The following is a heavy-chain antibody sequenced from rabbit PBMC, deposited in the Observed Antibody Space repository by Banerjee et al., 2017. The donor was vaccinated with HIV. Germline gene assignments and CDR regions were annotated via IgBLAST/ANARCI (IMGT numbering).Heavy chain of an antibody. CDR1: GFDFSSYG. D-gene: IGHD1-1*01. Sequence: QEQLVESGGGLVQPGGSLKLSCKASGFDFSSYGVSWVRQAPGKGLEWIGYIDPVFGSTYYATWVNGRFTISSHNAQNTLYLQLNSLTAADTATYFCVTNGASSSAIDLNLWGPGTLVTVS. CDR2: IDPVFGST. V-gene: IGHV1S47*01. CDR3: VTNGASSSAIDLNL. J-gene: IGHJ4*01.